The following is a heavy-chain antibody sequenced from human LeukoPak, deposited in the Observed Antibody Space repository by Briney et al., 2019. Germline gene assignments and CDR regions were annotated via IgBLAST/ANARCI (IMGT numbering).Heavy chain of an antibody. CDR1: GFTFSSYW. CDR2: IKQDGSEK. V-gene: IGHV3-7*01. Sequence: SRGSLRLSCAASGFTFSSYWMSWVRQAPGKGLEWVANIKQDGSEKYYVDSVKGRFTISRDNAKNSLYLQMNSLRAEDTTVYYCARDQLRYSSSSGFGYWGQGTLVTVSS. J-gene: IGHJ4*02. CDR3: ARDQLRYSSSSGFGY. D-gene: IGHD6-6*01.